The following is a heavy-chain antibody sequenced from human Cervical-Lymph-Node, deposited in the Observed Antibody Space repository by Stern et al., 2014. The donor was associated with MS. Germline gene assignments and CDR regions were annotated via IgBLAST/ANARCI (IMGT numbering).Heavy chain of an antibody. CDR2: ITVSGGST. CDR1: GLTFSTYA. CDR3: ASNPVNSFGFVYRYFDF. Sequence: EVQLVESGGGLVQPGGSLRLSCAASGLTFSTYALSWVRQAPGKGLEWVSTITVSGGSTSAAASVKGRFTISRDNSKNTLYLHMSSLRAEDTAAYFCASNPVNSFGFVYRYFDFWGQGTLVTVSS. V-gene: IGHV3-23*04. D-gene: IGHD5-18*01. J-gene: IGHJ4*02.